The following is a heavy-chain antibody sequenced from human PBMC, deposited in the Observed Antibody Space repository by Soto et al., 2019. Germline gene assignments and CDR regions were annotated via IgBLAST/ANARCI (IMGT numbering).Heavy chain of an antibody. CDR1: GFTFTSYA. V-gene: IGHV3-23*01. D-gene: IGHD2-21*02. CDR2: ISADGART. Sequence: EVQLLESGGGLVQPGGSLRLSCAASGFTFTSYAMSWVRQAPGKGPEWVSGISADGARTYYADSVKGRFSISRDNSKNMLYVQISSLRVEDTAIYYCATFSICGGDCPYAYWGQGILVTVSS. J-gene: IGHJ4*02. CDR3: ATFSICGGDCPYAY.